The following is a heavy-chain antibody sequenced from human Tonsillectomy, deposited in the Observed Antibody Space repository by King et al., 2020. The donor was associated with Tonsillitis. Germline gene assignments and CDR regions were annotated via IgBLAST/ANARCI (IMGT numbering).Heavy chain of an antibody. CDR3: ARGQHYCLGVLIS. V-gene: IGHV3-33*08. CDR2: ILYEGIKK. J-gene: IGHJ4*02. Sequence: VQLVESGGSVVRPGGSLTLSCRDSEFAFRNYGAHWVRRAPGKGLEWVALILYEGIKKYYADSVKGRFTISRDNDKNTLYLQMNSLRAEDTSVYLCARGQHYCLGVLISWGGGPLLCVSS. CDR1: EFAFRNYG. D-gene: IGHD2-8*02.